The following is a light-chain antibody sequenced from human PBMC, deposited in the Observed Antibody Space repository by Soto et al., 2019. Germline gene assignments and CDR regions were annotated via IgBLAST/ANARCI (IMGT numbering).Light chain of an antibody. V-gene: IGKV1-5*03. CDR2: KAS. CDR3: QHYNSYSEA. Sequence: DIHMTQSPSSLSASVGYRFTITCGASQSIRSYLNWYQQKPGKAPKLLIYKASTLKSGVPSRFRGSGSGTEFTLTISSLQPDDFASYYCQHYNSYSEAFGQGTKVDIK. CDR1: QSIRSY. J-gene: IGKJ1*01.